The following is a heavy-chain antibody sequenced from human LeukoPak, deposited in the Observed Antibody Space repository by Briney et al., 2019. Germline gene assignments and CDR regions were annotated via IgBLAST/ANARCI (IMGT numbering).Heavy chain of an antibody. J-gene: IGHJ5*02. D-gene: IGHD1-7*01. CDR1: GYTFTSYY. CDR2: INPSGGST. V-gene: IGHV1-46*03. Sequence: ASVKVSCKASGYTFTSYYMHWVRQAPGQGLERMGIINPSGGSTSYAQKFQGRVTMTRDTSTSTVYMELSSLRSEDTAVYYCARGGNWNYFGAPSRGPWGQGTLVTVS. CDR3: ARGGNWNYFGAPSRGP.